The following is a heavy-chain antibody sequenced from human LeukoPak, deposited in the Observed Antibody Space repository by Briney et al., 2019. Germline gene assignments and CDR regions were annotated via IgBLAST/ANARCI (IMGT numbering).Heavy chain of an antibody. J-gene: IGHJ4*02. CDR1: GFTFDDYA. CDR3: AKDISGPGRG. D-gene: IGHD2-8*02. CDR2: ISWNSGSI. Sequence: PGRSLRLSCAASGFTFDDYAMHWVRQAPGKGLEWVSGISWNSGSIGYADSVKGRFTISRDNAKNSLYLQMNSLRAEDTALYYCAKDISGPGRGWGQGTLSPSPQ. V-gene: IGHV3-9*01.